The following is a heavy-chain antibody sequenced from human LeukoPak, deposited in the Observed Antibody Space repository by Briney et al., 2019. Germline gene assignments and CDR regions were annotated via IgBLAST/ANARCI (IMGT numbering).Heavy chain of an antibody. Sequence: PGGSLRLSCTASGFTLCTHDMHWVRQIPGQGLECVAAVSSGFHAFFADSVQGRFTVSREDARNSLYLQMNSLRAVDTAVYYCVGEARGYHYTYFDYWGQGTLVTVSS. CDR3: VGEARGYHYTYFDY. J-gene: IGHJ4*02. D-gene: IGHD5-18*01. V-gene: IGHV3-13*01. CDR2: VSSGFHA. CDR1: GFTLCTHD.